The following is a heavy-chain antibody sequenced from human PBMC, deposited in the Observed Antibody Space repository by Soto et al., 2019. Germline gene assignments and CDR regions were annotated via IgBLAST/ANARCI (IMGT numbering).Heavy chain of an antibody. CDR3: ARGILAAAVNDY. CDR2: INVGNGKT. Sequence: QVQLVQSGAEVKKPGASVKVSCKASGYTFTNSTMHWVRQAPGQRLEWMGWINVGNGKTKYSQKFQGRVTITRDTSASKAYMELSGLGSEDTAVYFCARGILAAAVNDYWGQGTLVSVSS. J-gene: IGHJ4*02. CDR1: GYTFTNST. D-gene: IGHD6-13*01. V-gene: IGHV1-3*01.